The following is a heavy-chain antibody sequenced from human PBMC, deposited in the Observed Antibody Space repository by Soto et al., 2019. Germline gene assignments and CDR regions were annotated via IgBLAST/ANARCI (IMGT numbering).Heavy chain of an antibody. V-gene: IGHV3-48*02. CDR3: AKIEAAPDYYYYGMDV. J-gene: IGHJ6*02. CDR1: GFTFSSYS. Sequence: PGGSLRLSCAASGFTFSSYSMNWVRQAPGKGLEWVSYISSSSSTKYYADSVKGRFTISRDNAKNTLYLQMNSLRDEDTAVYYCAKIEAAPDYYYYGMDVWGQGTTVTVSS. CDR2: ISSSSSTK. D-gene: IGHD6-6*01.